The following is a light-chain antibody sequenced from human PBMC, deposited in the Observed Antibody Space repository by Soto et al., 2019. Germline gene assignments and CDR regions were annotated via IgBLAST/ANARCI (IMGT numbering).Light chain of an antibody. Sequence: DIVMTQSPATLSVSPGERATLSCRASQSVSSNLAWYQQKPGLAPRLLIYGASTRATGIPARFSGSGSGTEFTLTISSLQSEDFVVYYCQQYNNWPRTFGQGTKVDIK. CDR1: QSVSSN. V-gene: IGKV3-15*01. CDR2: GAS. J-gene: IGKJ1*01. CDR3: QQYNNWPRT.